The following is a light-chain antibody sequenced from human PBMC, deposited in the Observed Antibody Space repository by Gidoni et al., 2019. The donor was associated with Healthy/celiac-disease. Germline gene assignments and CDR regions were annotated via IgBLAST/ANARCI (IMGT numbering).Light chain of an antibody. J-gene: IGKJ3*01. CDR2: AAS. Sequence: DIQMTQSPSSLSASVGDRVTITCRASQSISSYLNWYQQKPGKAPKPLIYAASSLQSGVPSRFSGSGSGTDFTLTIGSLQPEDFATYYCQQSYSTPSFGPGTKVDIK. V-gene: IGKV1-39*01. CDR1: QSISSY. CDR3: QQSYSTPS.